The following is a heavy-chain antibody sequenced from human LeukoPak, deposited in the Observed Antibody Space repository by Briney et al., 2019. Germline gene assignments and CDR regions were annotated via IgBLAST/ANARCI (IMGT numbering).Heavy chain of an antibody. CDR3: AIWFGELLPTY. J-gene: IGHJ4*02. D-gene: IGHD3-10*01. CDR1: GFTFSSYG. CDR2: IWYDGSNK. V-gene: IGHV3-33*01. Sequence: GGSLRLSCAASGFTFSSYGMHWVRQAPGKGLEWVAVIWYDGSNKYCADSVKGRFTISRDNSKNTLYLQMNSLRAEDTAVYYCAIWFGELLPTYWGQGTLVTVSS.